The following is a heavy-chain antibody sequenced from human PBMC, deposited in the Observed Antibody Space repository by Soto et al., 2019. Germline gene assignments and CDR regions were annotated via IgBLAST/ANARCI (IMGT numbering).Heavy chain of an antibody. D-gene: IGHD3-10*01. Sequence: ASVKVSCKASGYTFTGYYMHWVRQAPGQGLEWMGIINPSGGSTSYAQKFQGRVTMTRDTSTSTVYMELSSLRSEDTAVYYCASLTSLVRLPPADAFDIWGQGTMVTVSS. V-gene: IGHV1-46*03. CDR1: GYTFTGYY. CDR2: INPSGGST. J-gene: IGHJ3*02. CDR3: ASLTSLVRLPPADAFDI.